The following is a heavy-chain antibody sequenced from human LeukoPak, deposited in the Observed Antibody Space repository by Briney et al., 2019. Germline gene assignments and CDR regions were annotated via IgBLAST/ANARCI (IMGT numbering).Heavy chain of an antibody. J-gene: IGHJ4*02. D-gene: IGHD3-10*01. V-gene: IGHV3-21*01. Sequence: GGSLRLSCAASGLTFSNYILNWVRQAPGEGLEWVSSSSTSSTYMYYADSVKGRFTISRDNAKSSLYLQMNSLRAEDTAVYYCAGAMSFYYGSAFDYWGQGTLVTVSS. CDR2: SSTSSTYM. CDR3: AGAMSFYYGSAFDY. CDR1: GLTFSNYI.